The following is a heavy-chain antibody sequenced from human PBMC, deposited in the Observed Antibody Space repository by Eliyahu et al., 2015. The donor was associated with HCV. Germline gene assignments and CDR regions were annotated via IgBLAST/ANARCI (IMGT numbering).Heavy chain of an antibody. CDR2: INHSGST. CDR1: GGSFSGYY. Sequence: QVQLQQWGAGLLKPSETLSLTCAVYGGSFSGYYWSWIRQPPGKGLEWIGEINHSGSTNYNPSLKSRVTISVDTSKNQFSLKLSSVTAADTAVYYCARVDSYYYGMDVWGQGTTVTVSS. D-gene: IGHD2-2*03. V-gene: IGHV4-34*01. CDR3: ARVDSYYYGMDV. J-gene: IGHJ6*02.